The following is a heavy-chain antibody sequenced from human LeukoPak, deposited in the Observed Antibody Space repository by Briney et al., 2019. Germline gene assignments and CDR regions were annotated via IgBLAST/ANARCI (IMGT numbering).Heavy chain of an antibody. CDR1: GYTSTSYY. V-gene: IGHV1-46*01. J-gene: IGHJ6*02. D-gene: IGHD3-3*01. CDR3: ARALGRFLFTRYYYYGMDV. CDR2: INPSGGST. Sequence: GASVKVSCKASGYTSTSYYMHWVRQAPGQGLEWMGIINPSGGSTSYAQKFQGRVTMTRNTSISTAYMELSSLRSEDTAVYYCARALGRFLFTRYYYYGMDVWGQGTTVTVSS.